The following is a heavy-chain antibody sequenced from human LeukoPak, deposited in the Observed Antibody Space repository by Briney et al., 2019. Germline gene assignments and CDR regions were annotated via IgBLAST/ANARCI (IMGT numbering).Heavy chain of an antibody. CDR1: GYSCTNYW. D-gene: IGHD2-2*02. CDR2: IYPGDSHT. CDR3: ARGPYAYTSSATLGSYNWFDP. V-gene: IGHV5-51*03. Sequence: PGESLKISCKDSGYSCTNYWIGWVPQIPRKGLEWMGIIYPGDSHTRYSPSFQDHVTISVDKSISTAYLQRSSLKASDTAMYYCARGPYAYTSSATLGSYNWFDPWGQGSLVTVSS. J-gene: IGHJ5*02.